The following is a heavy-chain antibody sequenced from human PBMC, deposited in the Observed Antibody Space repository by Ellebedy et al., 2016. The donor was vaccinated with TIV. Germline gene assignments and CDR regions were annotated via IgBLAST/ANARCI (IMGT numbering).Heavy chain of an antibody. Sequence: AASVKVSCKASGYPFSSYGMSWVQQAPGRGLEWMGWISGNGENTNYEQKFQGRVTMTADTSTSTIYMEWRSLRADDTAVYFCARDHGTKSVDYWGQGTLVTVSS. CDR2: ISGNGENT. CDR1: GYPFSSYG. V-gene: IGHV1-18*04. CDR3: ARDHGTKSVDY. J-gene: IGHJ4*02.